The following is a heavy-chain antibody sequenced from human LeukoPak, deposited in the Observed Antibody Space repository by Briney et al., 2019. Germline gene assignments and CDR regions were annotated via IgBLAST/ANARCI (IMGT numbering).Heavy chain of an antibody. D-gene: IGHD3-22*01. Sequence: SETLSLTCAVYGGSFSGYYWSWIRQPPGKGLEWIGEINHSGSTNYNPSLKSRVTISVDTSKNQFSLKLSSVTAADTAVYYCARGYYYDSSGHPFPYYFDYWGQGTLVTVSS. CDR3: ARGYYYDSSGHPFPYYFDY. CDR1: GGSFSGYY. J-gene: IGHJ4*02. CDR2: INHSGST. V-gene: IGHV4-34*01.